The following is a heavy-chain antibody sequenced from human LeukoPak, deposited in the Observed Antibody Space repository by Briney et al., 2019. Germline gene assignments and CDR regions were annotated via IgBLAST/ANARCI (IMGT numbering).Heavy chain of an antibody. Sequence: SVKVSCKAPGGTFSSYAISWVRQAPGQGLEWMGRIIPILGIANYAQKFQGRVTITADKSTSTAYMELSSLRSEDTAVYYCARDVTHDILTGYYLDYWGQGTLVTVSS. CDR3: ARDVTHDILTGYYLDY. CDR1: GGTFSSYA. V-gene: IGHV1-69*04. D-gene: IGHD3-9*01. J-gene: IGHJ4*02. CDR2: IIPILGIA.